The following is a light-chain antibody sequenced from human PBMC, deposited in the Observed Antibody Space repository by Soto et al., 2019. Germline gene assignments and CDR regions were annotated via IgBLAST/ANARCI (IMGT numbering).Light chain of an antibody. J-gene: IGKJ1*01. CDR2: DVS. Sequence: DIQMTQSPSTLSASVGDTVTITCRASQSVSDSLAWYQVKPGEAPKVLIFDVSNLETGVPSRFSGSGSGTEFSLTIRGLQPDDFATYYCQQYDYSRTFGQGTKVDIK. V-gene: IGKV1-5*01. CDR3: QQYDYSRT. CDR1: QSVSDS.